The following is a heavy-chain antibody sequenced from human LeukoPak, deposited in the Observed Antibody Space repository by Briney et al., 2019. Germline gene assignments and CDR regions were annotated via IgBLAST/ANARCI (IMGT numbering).Heavy chain of an antibody. CDR2: IYTSGST. CDR3: ARENGYRYYY. D-gene: IGHD5-18*01. J-gene: IGHJ4*02. Sequence: PSETLSLTCTVSGGSISSGSYYWSWIRQPAGKGLEWIGHIYTSGSTNYNPSLKSRVTISVDTSKNQFSLKLSSVTAADTALYYRARENGYRYYYWGQGPLVTVSS. V-gene: IGHV4-61*09. CDR1: GGSISSGSYY.